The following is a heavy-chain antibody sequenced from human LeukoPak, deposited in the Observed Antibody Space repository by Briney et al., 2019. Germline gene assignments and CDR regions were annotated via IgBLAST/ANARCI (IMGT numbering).Heavy chain of an antibody. Sequence: GGSLRLSCAASGFTFSSYSMNWVRQAPGKGLEWVSSISSSSSYIYYADSVKGRFTISRDNAKNSLYLQMNSLRAEDTAVYYCARASAYCGVAFDYWGQGTLVTVSS. CDR1: GFTFSSYS. CDR2: ISSSSSYI. D-gene: IGHD3-3*01. CDR3: ARASAYCGVAFDY. J-gene: IGHJ4*02. V-gene: IGHV3-21*01.